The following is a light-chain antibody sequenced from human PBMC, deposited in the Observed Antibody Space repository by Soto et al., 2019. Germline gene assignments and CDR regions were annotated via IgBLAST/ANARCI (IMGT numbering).Light chain of an antibody. V-gene: IGKV3-11*01. CDR3: QHRSNWPPT. Sequence: EIVLTQSPATLSVSPGERAALSCRASQSVSSYLAWYQQKPGQAPRLLIYDASNRATGIPARFSGSGSGTDFTLTISSLEPEDFEVYYCQHRSNWPPTFGGGTKVDIK. CDR2: DAS. CDR1: QSVSSY. J-gene: IGKJ4*01.